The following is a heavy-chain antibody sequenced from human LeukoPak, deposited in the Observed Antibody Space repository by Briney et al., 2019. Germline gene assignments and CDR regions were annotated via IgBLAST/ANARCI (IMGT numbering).Heavy chain of an antibody. J-gene: IGHJ5*02. CDR2: ISSSGSTI. D-gene: IGHD3-22*01. CDR3: ARDLYYDSSGYYFDP. CDR1: GFTFSDYY. V-gene: IGHV3-11*01. Sequence: PGGSLRLSCAASGFTFSDYYMSWIRQAPGKGLEWVSYISSSGSTIYYADSVKGRFIISRDNAKNSLYLQMNSLRAEDTAVYYCARDLYYDSSGYYFDPWGQGTLVTVSS.